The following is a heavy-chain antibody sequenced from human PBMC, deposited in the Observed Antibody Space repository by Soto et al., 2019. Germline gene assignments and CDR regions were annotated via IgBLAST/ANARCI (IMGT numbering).Heavy chain of an antibody. V-gene: IGHV4-31*03. CDR1: SGSISSGGYY. CDR3: ARAVAAGYYFDY. Sequence: PSETLSLTCTVSSGSISSGGYYWSWIRQHPGKGLEWIGYIYYSGSTYYNPSLKSRVTISVDTSKNQFSLKLSSVTAADTAVYYCARAVAAGYYFDYWGQGTLVTVSS. D-gene: IGHD6-13*01. J-gene: IGHJ4*02. CDR2: IYYSGST.